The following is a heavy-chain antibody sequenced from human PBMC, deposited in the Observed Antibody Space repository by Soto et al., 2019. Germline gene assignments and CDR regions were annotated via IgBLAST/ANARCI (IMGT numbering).Heavy chain of an antibody. J-gene: IGHJ4*01. V-gene: IGHV3-23*01. D-gene: IGHD1-1*01. CDR1: GFTFSSYA. CDR3: AKDRLENWQYDY. Sequence: GGSLRLSCAASGFTFSSYAMSWVRQAPGKGLQWVSGISGSGGSTSYADSVKGRFTVSRDNSKNTLYLQMNSLRAEDTAVYYCAKDRLENWQYDYWGHGTLVTVSS. CDR2: ISGSGGST.